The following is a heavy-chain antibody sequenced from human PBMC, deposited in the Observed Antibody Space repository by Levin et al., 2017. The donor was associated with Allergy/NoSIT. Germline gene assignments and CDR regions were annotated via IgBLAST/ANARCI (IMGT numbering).Heavy chain of an antibody. Sequence: GGSLRLSCSGSGLRFSYYAMSWVRQAPGKGLEWVSAVGADGGNTYYADSVKGRFTISKDYSNNILYLQMNSLRAEDTAVYYCARHLLAAGREYDYWGQGALVTVSS. J-gene: IGHJ4*02. D-gene: IGHD6-13*01. V-gene: IGHV3-23*01. CDR3: ARHLLAAGREYDY. CDR1: GLRFSYYA. CDR2: VGADGGNT.